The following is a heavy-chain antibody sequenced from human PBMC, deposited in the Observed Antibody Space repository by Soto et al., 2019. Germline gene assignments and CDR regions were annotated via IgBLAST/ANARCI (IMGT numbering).Heavy chain of an antibody. CDR1: GFTVSSNY. CDR2: IYSGGST. CDR3: ARIGDDFCCGEIDY. Sequence: EVQLVESGGGLVQPGGSLRLSCAASGFTVSSNYMSWVRQAPGKGLEGVSVIYSGGSTYYGDSVKGRFTTPRHNSKNTLYLQTKCLSAEDTAVYYCARIGDDFCCGEIDYCGQGTLVTVSS. D-gene: IGHD3-3*01. J-gene: IGHJ4*02. V-gene: IGHV3-53*04.